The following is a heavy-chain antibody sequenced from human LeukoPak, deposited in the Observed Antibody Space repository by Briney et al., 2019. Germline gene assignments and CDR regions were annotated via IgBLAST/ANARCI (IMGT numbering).Heavy chain of an antibody. V-gene: IGHV1-18*04. CDR2: ISAYNGNT. D-gene: IGHD3-3*01. CDR1: GYTFTGYY. CDR3: ARDARFLENFDY. Sequence: ASVKVSCKASGYTFTGYYMHWVRQAPGQGLEWMGWISAYNGNTNYAQKLQGRVTMTTDTSTSTAYMELRSLRSDDTAVYYCARDARFLENFDYWGQGTLVTVSS. J-gene: IGHJ4*02.